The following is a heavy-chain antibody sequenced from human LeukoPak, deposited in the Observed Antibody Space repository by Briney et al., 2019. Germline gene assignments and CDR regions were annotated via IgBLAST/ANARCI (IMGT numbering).Heavy chain of an antibody. CDR3: AFGVENNWFDP. V-gene: IGHV4-31*03. J-gene: IGHJ5*02. CDR2: IYYSGST. Sequence: SQTLSLTCTVSGGSISSGGYYWSWIRQHPGKGLEWIGYIYYSGSTYYNPSLKSRVTISVDTSKNQFSLKLSSVTAAGTAVYYCAFGVENNWFDPWGQGTLVTVSS. CDR1: GGSISSGGYY. D-gene: IGHD3-3*01.